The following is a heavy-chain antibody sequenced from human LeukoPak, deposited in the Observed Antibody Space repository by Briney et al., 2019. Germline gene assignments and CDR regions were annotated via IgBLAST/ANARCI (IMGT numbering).Heavy chain of an antibody. D-gene: IGHD1-7*01. V-gene: IGHV1-69*01. CDR1: GGTFSSYA. CDR3: ARAEGITGTTRSNLFDY. J-gene: IGHJ4*02. Sequence: SVKVSCKASGGTFSSYAISWVRQAPGQGLERMGGIIPIFGTANYAQKFQGRVTITADESTSTAYMELSSLRSEDTAVYYCARAEGITGTTRSNLFDYWGQGTLVTVSS. CDR2: IIPIFGTA.